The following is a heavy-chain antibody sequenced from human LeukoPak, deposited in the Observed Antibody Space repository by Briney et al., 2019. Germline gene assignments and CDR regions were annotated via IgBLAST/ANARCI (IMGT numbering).Heavy chain of an antibody. CDR1: GGSISSYY. CDR3: AGNYYDNIYRPF. D-gene: IGHD3-22*01. CDR2: IYYSGST. V-gene: IGHV4-59*01. J-gene: IGHJ3*01. Sequence: SETLSLTCTVSGGSISSYYWSWIRQPPGKGLEWIGYIYYSGSTNYNPSLKSRVTISVDTSKNQFSLKLSSVTAADTAVYYCAGNYYDNIYRPFWGQGTMVTVSS.